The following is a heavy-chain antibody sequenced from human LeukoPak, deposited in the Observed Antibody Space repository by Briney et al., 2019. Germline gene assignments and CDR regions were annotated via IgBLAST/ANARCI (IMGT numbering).Heavy chain of an antibody. CDR2: IYYSGST. CDR3: ARVGQGHDY. D-gene: IGHD3-16*01. CDR1: GGSFSGYY. Sequence: SETLSLTCAVYGGSFSGYYWSWIRQPPGKGLEWIGYIYYSGSTNYNPSLKSRVTISVDTSKNQFSLKLSSVTAADTAVYYCARVGQGHDYWGQGTLVTVSS. J-gene: IGHJ4*02. V-gene: IGHV4-59*01.